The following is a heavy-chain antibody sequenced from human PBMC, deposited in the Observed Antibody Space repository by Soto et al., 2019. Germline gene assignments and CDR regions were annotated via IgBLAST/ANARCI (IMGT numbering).Heavy chain of an antibody. J-gene: IGHJ4*02. CDR2: IYHSGST. CDR1: GGSISSGGYS. V-gene: IGHV4-30-2*01. Sequence: ASETLSLTCAVSGGSISSGGYSWSWIRQPPGKGLEWIGYIYHSGSTYYNPSLKSRVTISVDRSKNQFSLTLNSVTAADTAVYYCARGGGSPYHNHEFDFWGQGTLVTVSS. CDR3: ARGGGSPYHNHEFDF. D-gene: IGHD6-13*01.